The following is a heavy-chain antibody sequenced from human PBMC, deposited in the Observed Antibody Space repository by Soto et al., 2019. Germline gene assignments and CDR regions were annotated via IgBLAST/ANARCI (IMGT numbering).Heavy chain of an antibody. Sequence: GGSLRLSCAASGFTFDDYGMSWVRQAPGKGLEWVSGINWNGGSTGYADSVKGRFTISRDNAKNSLYLQMNSLRAEDTALYYCARDSPYITFGGVIVSDYWGQGTLVTVSS. V-gene: IGHV3-20*04. CDR1: GFTFDDYG. CDR3: ARDSPYITFGGVIVSDY. J-gene: IGHJ4*02. D-gene: IGHD3-16*02. CDR2: INWNGGST.